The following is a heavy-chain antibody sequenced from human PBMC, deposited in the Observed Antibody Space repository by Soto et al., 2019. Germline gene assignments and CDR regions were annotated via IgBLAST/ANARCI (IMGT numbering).Heavy chain of an antibody. J-gene: IGHJ6*02. V-gene: IGHV3-30*18. CDR1: GFTFSSYG. D-gene: IGHD3-3*01. CDR2: ISYDGSNK. CDR3: AKAPLLYDFWSGARYGMDV. Sequence: GGSLRLSCAASGFTFSSYGMHWVRQAPGKGLEWVAVISYDGSNKYYADSVKGRFTISRDNSKNTLYLQMNSLRAEDTAVYYCAKAPLLYDFWSGARYGMDVWGQGTLVTVSS.